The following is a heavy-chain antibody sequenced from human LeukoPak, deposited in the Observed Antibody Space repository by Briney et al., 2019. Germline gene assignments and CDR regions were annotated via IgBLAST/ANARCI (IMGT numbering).Heavy chain of an antibody. CDR1: GFTFSSYG. D-gene: IGHD2-15*01. V-gene: IGHV3-30*18. CDR3: AKDLHGLLGYCGGGSCQPGDY. Sequence: PGGSLRLSCAASGFTFSSYGMHWVRQAPGKGLEWVAVISYDGSNKYYADSVKGRFTISRDNSENTLYLQMNSLRAEDTAVYYCAKDLHGLLGYCGGGSCQPGDYWGQGTLVTV. CDR2: ISYDGSNK. J-gene: IGHJ4*02.